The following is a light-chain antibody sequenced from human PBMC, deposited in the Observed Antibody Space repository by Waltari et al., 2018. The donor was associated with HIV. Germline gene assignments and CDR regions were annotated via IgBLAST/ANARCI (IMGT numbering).Light chain of an antibody. Sequence: SVLTHPPSVSGAPGQRVTIPCPRRTSNIGAGYAVHRYQQLPGSAPKLLIYGNSNRPSGVPDRFSGSKSGTSASLAITGLQAEDEADYYCQSYDSSLSVVFGGGTKLTVL. CDR3: QSYDSSLSVV. V-gene: IGLV1-40*01. J-gene: IGLJ2*01. CDR1: TSNIGAGYA. CDR2: GNS.